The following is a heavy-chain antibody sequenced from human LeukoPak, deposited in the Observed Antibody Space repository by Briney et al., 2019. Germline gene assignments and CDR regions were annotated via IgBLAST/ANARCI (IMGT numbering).Heavy chain of an antibody. V-gene: IGHV3-53*01. CDR2: IYSGGST. Sequence: GGSLRLSCAVSGFTVSSNYMSWVRQAPGKGLEWVSVIYSGGSTKYADSVKGRFTISRDNSKNMLYLQMNSLRVEDTAVYYCARRSNPPGRIDHWGQGTLVTVSS. CDR1: GFTVSSNY. CDR3: ARRSNPPGRIDH. J-gene: IGHJ4*02. D-gene: IGHD1-14*01.